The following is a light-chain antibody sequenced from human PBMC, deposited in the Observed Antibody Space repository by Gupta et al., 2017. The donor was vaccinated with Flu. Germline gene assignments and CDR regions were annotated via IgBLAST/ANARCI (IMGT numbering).Light chain of an antibody. V-gene: IGKV2-30*01. Sequence: VVLPQSPLSLPVTRGQPASISCRSSQSLVYGDGNTYWNWFHQRTGQYSRSLINKGSNRDSGVPERGIGSRSGTECTRNINSVQAEDGLVEYCMQGTRVSMYTFGQGTKLEIK. J-gene: IGKJ2*01. CDR1: QSLVYGDGNTY. CDR2: KGS. CDR3: MQGTRVSMYT.